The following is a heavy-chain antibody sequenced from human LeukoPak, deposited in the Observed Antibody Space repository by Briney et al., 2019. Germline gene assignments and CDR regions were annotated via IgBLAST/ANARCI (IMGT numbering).Heavy chain of an antibody. CDR2: ISGSGGST. CDR3: ANNGADVVVTATPLDY. J-gene: IGHJ4*02. D-gene: IGHD2-21*02. CDR1: GFTFSSYN. Sequence: GGSLRLSCAASGFTFSSYNMNWVRQAPGKGLEWVSAISGSGGSTYYADSVKGRFTISRDNSKNTLYLQMNSLRAEDTAVYYCANNGADVVVTATPLDYWGQGTLVTVSS. V-gene: IGHV3-23*01.